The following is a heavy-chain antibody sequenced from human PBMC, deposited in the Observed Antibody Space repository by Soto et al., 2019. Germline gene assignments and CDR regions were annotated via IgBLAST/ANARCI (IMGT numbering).Heavy chain of an antibody. CDR2: IVPSVDTT. CDR1: GGTFSRSG. Sequence: QVQLVQSGTEVKKPGASVKVSCKASGGTFSRSGFHWVRQAPGQGLEWMGMIVPSVDTTNYAQKFQARVTISADLFTSTVYMELRRLRSEDTAVYYCARCPQPPDTADPYAVDVWGQGTRVIVSS. J-gene: IGHJ6*02. V-gene: IGHV1-69*18. CDR3: ARCPQPPDTADPYAVDV. D-gene: IGHD5-18*01.